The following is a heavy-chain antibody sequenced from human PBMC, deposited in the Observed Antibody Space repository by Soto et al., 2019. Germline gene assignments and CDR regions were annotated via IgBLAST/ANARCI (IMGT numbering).Heavy chain of an antibody. Sequence: QTLSLTCAISGDSVSSNSAAWNWIRQSPSRGLEWLGRTYYRPKWYNDYAVSVKSRITINPDTSKNQFSLQLNSVTPEDTAVYYCAREPYSSSWYPYNWFDPWGQGTLVTVSS. CDR1: GDSVSSNSAA. CDR2: TYYRPKWYN. J-gene: IGHJ5*02. CDR3: AREPYSSSWYPYNWFDP. V-gene: IGHV6-1*01. D-gene: IGHD6-13*01.